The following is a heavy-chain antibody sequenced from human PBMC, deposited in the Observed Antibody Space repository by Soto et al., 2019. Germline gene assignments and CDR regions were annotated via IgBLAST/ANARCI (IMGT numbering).Heavy chain of an antibody. CDR1: GFTFSSYS. CDR3: ARDGYNCNYKGDY. J-gene: IGHJ4*02. Sequence: EVQLVESGGGLVKPGGSLRLSCAASGFTFSSYSMNWVRQAPGKGLEWVSSISSSSSYIYYADSVKGRFTISRDNAKNSLYLQMNSLTAEDTAVYYCARDGYNCNYKGDYWGQGTLVSVSS. D-gene: IGHD1-7*01. V-gene: IGHV3-21*01. CDR2: ISSSSSYI.